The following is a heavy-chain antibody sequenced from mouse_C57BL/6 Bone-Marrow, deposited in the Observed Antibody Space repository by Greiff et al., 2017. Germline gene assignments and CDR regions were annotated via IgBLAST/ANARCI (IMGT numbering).Heavy chain of an antibody. CDR3: TRWNYGGYPYWYFDV. V-gene: IGHV1-15*01. Sequence: VKVVESGAELVRPGASVTLSCKASGYTFTDYEMHWVKQTPVHGLEWIGAIDPETGGTAYNQKFKGKAILTADKSSSTAYMELRSLTSEDSAVYYCTRWNYGGYPYWYFDVWGTGTTVTVSS. D-gene: IGHD1-1*02. CDR1: GYTFTDYE. J-gene: IGHJ1*03. CDR2: IDPETGGT.